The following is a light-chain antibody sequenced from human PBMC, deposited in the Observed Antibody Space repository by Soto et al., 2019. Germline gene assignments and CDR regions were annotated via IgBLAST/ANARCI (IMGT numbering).Light chain of an antibody. Sequence: QSALTQPASVSGSPGESIIISCSGTSSDVGSYNLVSWYQHHPGNTPKLMIYEGSRRPSGVSDRFSGSKSGNTASLTISGLQAEDEADYYCCSYGSSTTYVFGSGTKLTVL. CDR2: EGS. J-gene: IGLJ1*01. V-gene: IGLV2-23*01. CDR1: SSDVGSYNL. CDR3: CSYGSSTTYV.